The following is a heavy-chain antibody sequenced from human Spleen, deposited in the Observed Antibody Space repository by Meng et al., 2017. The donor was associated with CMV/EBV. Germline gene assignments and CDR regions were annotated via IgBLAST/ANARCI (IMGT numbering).Heavy chain of an antibody. CDR2: INQDGSQK. CDR3: ARVAAAGRGMDV. CDR1: GFTFSSHW. V-gene: IGHV3-7*04. D-gene: IGHD6-13*01. J-gene: IGHJ6*02. Sequence: GESLKISCAASGFTFSSHWMTWVRQAPGKGLEWVANINQDGSQKNYVDSVKGRFTISRDNAKNSLFLQMNSLRAEDTAVYYCARVAAAGRGMDVWCQGTTVTVSS.